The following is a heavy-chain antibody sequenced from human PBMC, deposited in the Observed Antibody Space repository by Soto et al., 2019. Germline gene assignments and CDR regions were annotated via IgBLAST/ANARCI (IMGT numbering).Heavy chain of an antibody. CDR2: INPHSGGT. D-gene: IGHD3-10*02. Sequence: ASVKVSCKASGYTFGGYYIHWVRQAPGQGLEWMGWINPHSGGTNYAQKFQAWVTMTRDKSINTAYMELSRLRPDDTAVYYCARDLPSRVRGFDFWGQGTVVTVSS. CDR3: ARDLPSRVRGFDF. J-gene: IGHJ3*01. CDR1: GYTFGGYY. V-gene: IGHV1-2*04.